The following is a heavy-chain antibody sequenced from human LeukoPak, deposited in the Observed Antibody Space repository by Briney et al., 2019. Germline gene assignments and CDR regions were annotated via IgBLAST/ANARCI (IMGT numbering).Heavy chain of an antibody. J-gene: IGHJ4*02. Sequence: GGSLRLSCAASGFTFSSYAMSWVRQAPGKGLEWVSAISGSGGSTYYADSVKGRFTISRDNSKNTLYLQMNSLRAGDTAVYYCAKAYDFWSTAPFDYWGQGTLVTVSS. V-gene: IGHV3-23*01. CDR1: GFTFSSYA. D-gene: IGHD3-3*01. CDR3: AKAYDFWSTAPFDY. CDR2: ISGSGGST.